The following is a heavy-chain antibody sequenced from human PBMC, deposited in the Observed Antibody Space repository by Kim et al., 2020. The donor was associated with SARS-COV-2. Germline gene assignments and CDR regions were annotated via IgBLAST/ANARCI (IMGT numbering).Heavy chain of an antibody. CDR1: GGSFSGYY. Sequence: SETLSLTCAVYGGSFSGYYWSWIRQPPGKGLEWIGEINHSGSTNYNPSLKSRVTISVDTSKNQFSLKLSSVTAADTAVYYCARTRYSSSAVSFFDYWGQGTLVTVSS. CDR3: ARTRYSSSAVSFFDY. J-gene: IGHJ4*02. V-gene: IGHV4-34*01. CDR2: INHSGST. D-gene: IGHD6-6*01.